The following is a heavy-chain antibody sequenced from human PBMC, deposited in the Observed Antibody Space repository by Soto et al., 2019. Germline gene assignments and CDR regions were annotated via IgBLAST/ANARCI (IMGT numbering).Heavy chain of an antibody. CDR1: CGSFIGFY. Sequence: SETLSLTCAFSCGSFIGFYWTWIRQPPGEGLEWIGEINHSGTTNFNPSLRSRLTISPDSSKKHFSLKLTSMTAADAAVYYCARADRTLVTSYGLDVWGQGTTVTVSS. CDR3: ARADRTLVTSYGLDV. J-gene: IGHJ6*02. D-gene: IGHD2-21*02. CDR2: INHSGTT. V-gene: IGHV4-34*01.